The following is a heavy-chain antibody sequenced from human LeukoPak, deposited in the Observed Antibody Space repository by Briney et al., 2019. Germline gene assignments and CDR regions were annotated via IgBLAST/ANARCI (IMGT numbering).Heavy chain of an antibody. Sequence: PSETLSLTCTVSGGSISSSSYYWGWIRQPPGKGLEWIGSIFHSGSTYYNPSLKSRVTISVDTSKNQFSLKLSSVTAADTAVYYCARVKGYSSGWPLDYWGQGTLVTVSS. J-gene: IGHJ4*02. D-gene: IGHD6-19*01. CDR2: IFHSGST. CDR1: GGSISSSSYY. V-gene: IGHV4-39*07. CDR3: ARVKGYSSGWPLDY.